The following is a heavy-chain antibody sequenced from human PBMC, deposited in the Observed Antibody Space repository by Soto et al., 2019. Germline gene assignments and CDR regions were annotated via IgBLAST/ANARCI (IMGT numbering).Heavy chain of an antibody. D-gene: IGHD4-17*01. V-gene: IGHV4-39*01. J-gene: IGHJ4*02. CDR3: ARQDTRDGYFDY. CDR2: IYYSVST. Sequence: SETLSLTCTVSGGSISSSSYYWGWIRQPPGKGLEWIGSIYYSVSTYYNPSLKSRVTISVDTSKNQFSLKLSSVTAADTAVYYCARQDTRDGYFDYWGQGTLVTVSS. CDR1: GGSISSSSYY.